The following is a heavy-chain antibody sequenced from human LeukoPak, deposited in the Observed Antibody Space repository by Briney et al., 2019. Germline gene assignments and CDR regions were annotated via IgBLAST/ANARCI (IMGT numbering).Heavy chain of an antibody. Sequence: ASVKVSCKATGGTFSSCAINWVRQAPGQGLEWMGRIIPILGIANYAQKFQGRVTITADKSTSTAYMELSSLRSEDTAVYYCARSEFDGSGSYYPAFYYYYGMDVWGQGTTVTVSS. CDR3: ARSEFDGSGSYYPAFYYYYGMDV. J-gene: IGHJ6*02. V-gene: IGHV1-69*04. D-gene: IGHD3-10*01. CDR1: GGTFSSCA. CDR2: IIPILGIA.